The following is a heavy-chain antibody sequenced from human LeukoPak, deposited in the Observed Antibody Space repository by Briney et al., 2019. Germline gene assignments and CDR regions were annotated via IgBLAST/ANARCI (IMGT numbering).Heavy chain of an antibody. CDR2: IHYSGST. Sequence: PSEPLSLTCTVSGGSISSHYRSWIRQPPGKGLEWIGYIHYSGSTNYNPSLRSRVTISVDTSKNQFSLKLSSATAADTAVYYCGRSIASHGPTHNWFGPWGQGTLVTVPS. CDR3: GRSIASHGPTHNWFGP. D-gene: IGHD6-6*01. CDR1: GGSISSHY. V-gene: IGHV4-59*08. J-gene: IGHJ5*02.